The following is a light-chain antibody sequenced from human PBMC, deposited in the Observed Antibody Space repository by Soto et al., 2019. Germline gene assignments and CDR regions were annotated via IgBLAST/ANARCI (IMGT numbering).Light chain of an antibody. CDR1: SSDVGSYNL. CDR3: YSYTGNSTYV. CDR2: EGT. J-gene: IGLJ1*01. V-gene: IGLV2-23*01. Sequence: QSVLTQPASVSGSPGQSITISCTGTSSDVGSYNLVSWYQQHPGKAPKLMIYEGTKRPSGVSNRFSGSKSGSTASLTISNLQPEDEADYYCYSYTGNSTYVFGLGTKLTVL.